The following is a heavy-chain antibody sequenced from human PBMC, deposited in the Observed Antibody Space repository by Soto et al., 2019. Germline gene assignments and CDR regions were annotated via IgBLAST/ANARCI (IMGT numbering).Heavy chain of an antibody. V-gene: IGHV3-33*01. D-gene: IGHD2-15*01. CDR2: IWYDGSNK. Sequence: GGSLRLSCAASGFTFSSYGMHWVRQAPGKGLEWVAVIWYDGSNKYYADSVKGRFTISRDNSKNTLYLQMNSLRAEDTAVYYCARVGGGYCSGGSCSIVGIDDWGQGPPVTVSA. CDR1: GFTFSSYG. J-gene: IGHJ4*03. CDR3: ARVGGGYCSGGSCSIVGIDD.